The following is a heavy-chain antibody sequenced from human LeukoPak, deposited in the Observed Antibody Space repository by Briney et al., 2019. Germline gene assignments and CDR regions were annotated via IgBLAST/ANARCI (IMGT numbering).Heavy chain of an antibody. CDR2: IYHSGST. Sequence: SETLSLTCTVSGYSISSGYYWGWIRQPPGKGLEWIGSIYHSGSTYYNPSLKSRVTISVDTSRNQFSLKLSSVTAADTAVYYCARLWDSQFAFDIWGQGTMVTVSS. V-gene: IGHV4-38-2*02. CDR1: GYSISSGYY. J-gene: IGHJ3*02. CDR3: ARLWDSQFAFDI. D-gene: IGHD1-26*01.